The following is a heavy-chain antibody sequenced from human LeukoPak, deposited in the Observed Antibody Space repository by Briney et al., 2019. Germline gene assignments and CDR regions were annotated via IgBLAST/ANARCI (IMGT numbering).Heavy chain of an antibody. Sequence: PGGSLGLSCAASGFTFSSYGMHWVRQTPGKGLEWVANINEDGIQKYHVDSVKGRFTISRDNGDNSLFLQMNSLRAEDTGVYYCARGSRLTDCWGQGTLVTVSS. CDR3: ARGSRLTDC. V-gene: IGHV3-7*01. J-gene: IGHJ4*02. CDR1: GFTFSSYG. D-gene: IGHD3-16*01. CDR2: INEDGIQK.